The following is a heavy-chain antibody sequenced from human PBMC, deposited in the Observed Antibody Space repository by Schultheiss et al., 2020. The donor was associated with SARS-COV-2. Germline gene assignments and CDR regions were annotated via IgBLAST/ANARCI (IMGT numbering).Heavy chain of an antibody. D-gene: IGHD6-6*01. CDR1: GFTFSTYS. Sequence: GESLKISCAACGFTFSTYSMTWVRQAPGKGLEWVSYIRSGDGIIYYADSVKGRFTISRDNAKNSLYLQMTSLRAEDTAVYYCARAMGSSYSFDFWGQGTLVTVSS. J-gene: IGHJ4*02. V-gene: IGHV3-48*04. CDR2: IRSGDGII. CDR3: ARAMGSSYSFDF.